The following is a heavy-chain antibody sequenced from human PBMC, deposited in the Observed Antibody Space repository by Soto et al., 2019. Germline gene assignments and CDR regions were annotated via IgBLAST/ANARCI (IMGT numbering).Heavy chain of an antibody. CDR3: ARDLGYYDSSGYFDY. V-gene: IGHV3-11*01. Sequence: QVQLVESGGGLVEPGRSLRLSCAASGFTFSDYYMSWIRQAPGKGLEWVSYIGSSDDIIFYADSVKGRFTISRDNAHNSLYLQVNSLRAEDTAVYYCARDLGYYDSSGYFDYWGQGTLVTVSS. CDR2: IGSSDDII. J-gene: IGHJ4*02. CDR1: GFTFSDYY. D-gene: IGHD3-22*01.